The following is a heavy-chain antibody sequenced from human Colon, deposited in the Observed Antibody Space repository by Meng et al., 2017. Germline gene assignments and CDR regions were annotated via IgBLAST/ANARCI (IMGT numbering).Heavy chain of an antibody. V-gene: IGHV3-30*03. CDR2: TSIDGGIN. CDR1: GFTFSSYG. Sequence: QVQLVESGGGVVQPGRSLELSGFASGFTFSSYGMHWVRQAPGKGLEWVAVTSIDGGINYYGASVKGRFTISRDNSKNTLFLDMVDLKPEDSGTYYCARRPGGGHRYLDFWGQGTLVTVSS. J-gene: IGHJ4*02. CDR3: ARRPGGGHRYLDF. D-gene: IGHD2-15*01.